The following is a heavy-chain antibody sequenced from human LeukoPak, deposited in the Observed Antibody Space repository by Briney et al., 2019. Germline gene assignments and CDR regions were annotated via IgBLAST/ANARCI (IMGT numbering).Heavy chain of an antibody. CDR3: ARGYDFWTFDY. CDR1: GFTFSSYS. CDR2: ISSSSSTI. D-gene: IGHD3-3*01. Sequence: PGGSLRLSCAASGFTFSSYSMNWVRQAPGKGLEWVSYISSSSSTIYYADSVKGRFTISRDNAKNSLYLQMNSLRAEDTAVCSCARGYDFWTFDYWGQGTLVTVSS. V-gene: IGHV3-48*01. J-gene: IGHJ4*02.